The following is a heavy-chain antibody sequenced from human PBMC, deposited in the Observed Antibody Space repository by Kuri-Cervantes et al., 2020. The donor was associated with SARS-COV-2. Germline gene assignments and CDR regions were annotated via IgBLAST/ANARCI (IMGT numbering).Heavy chain of an antibody. CDR3: ATSGTRGLEE. CDR1: GFTFSDDY. Sequence: GGSLRLSCAASGFTFSDDYMAWVRQAPGMGLEWVADISTTGTYKNYADSVKGRFTISRDNAKNSLILQMSSLRAEDTAVYYCATSGTRGLEEWGQGTLVTVSS. V-gene: IGHV3-11*06. J-gene: IGHJ4*02. CDR2: ISTTGTYK. D-gene: IGHD5-24*01.